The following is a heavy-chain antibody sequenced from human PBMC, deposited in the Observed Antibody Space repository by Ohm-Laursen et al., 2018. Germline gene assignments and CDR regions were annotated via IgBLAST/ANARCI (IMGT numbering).Heavy chain of an antibody. V-gene: IGHV3-11*01. CDR1: GFTFSDYY. CDR2: TSSSGSTI. J-gene: IGHJ3*02. D-gene: IGHD1-26*01. CDR3: ARVSKQWELPLDGFDI. Sequence: SLRLSCSASGFTFSDYYMSWVRQAPGKGLEWVSYTSSSGSTIYYADSVKGRFTISRDNAKNSLYLQMNSLRAEDTAVYYCARVSKQWELPLDGFDIWGQGTMVTVSS.